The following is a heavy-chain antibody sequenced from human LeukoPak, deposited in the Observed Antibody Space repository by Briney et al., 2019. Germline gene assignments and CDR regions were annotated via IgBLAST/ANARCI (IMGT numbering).Heavy chain of an antibody. J-gene: IGHJ4*02. CDR1: GFTFSSYW. D-gene: IGHD1/OR15-1a*01. Sequence: GGSLRLSCAVSGFTFSSYWMTWVRQARGKGLEWVANIKEDGSEKYYVDCVKGRFTISRDNAKNSLYLQMNSLRAEDTAVYYCARDRTLSAYWGQGTLVTVSS. V-gene: IGHV3-7*01. CDR3: ARDRTLSAY. CDR2: IKEDGSEK.